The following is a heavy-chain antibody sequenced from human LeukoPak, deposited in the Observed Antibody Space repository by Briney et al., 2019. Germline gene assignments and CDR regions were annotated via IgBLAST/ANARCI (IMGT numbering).Heavy chain of an antibody. CDR2: IYYSGST. V-gene: IGHV4-39*07. CDR1: GGSISSSSYY. D-gene: IGHD3-22*01. J-gene: IGHJ4*02. CDR3: ARDVVYDTSGYYPFDY. Sequence: PSETLSLTCTVSGGSISSSSYYWGWIRQPPGKGLEWIGSIYYSGSTYYNPSLKSRVTISVDTSKNQFSLKLSSVTAADTAVYYCARDVVYDTSGYYPFDYWGQGTLVTVSS.